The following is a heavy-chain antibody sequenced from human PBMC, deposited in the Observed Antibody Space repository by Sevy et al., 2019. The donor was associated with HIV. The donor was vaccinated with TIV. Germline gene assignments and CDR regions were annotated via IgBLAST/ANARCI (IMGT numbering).Heavy chain of an antibody. D-gene: IGHD3-16*01. CDR3: ARAYDYVWGFDY. J-gene: IGHJ4*02. V-gene: IGHV4-38-2*02. CDR2: IYHSGST. CDR1: GYSISSGYY. Sequence: SETLSLTCTVSGYSISSGYYWCWIRQPPGKGLEWIGSIYHSGSTYYNPSLKRLVTISVDTHKNQFSLTLSSVTAADTAVYYCARAYDYVWGFDYWGQGTLVTVSS.